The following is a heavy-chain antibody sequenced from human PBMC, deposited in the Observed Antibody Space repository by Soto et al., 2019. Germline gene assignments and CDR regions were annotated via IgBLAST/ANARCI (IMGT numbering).Heavy chain of an antibody. CDR2: IHYSGST. D-gene: IGHD3-3*01. CDR1: GGSISIGTDY. V-gene: IGHV4-39*01. CDR3: VVYLFYRTHRWIVL. Sequence: SETLSLTCTVSGGSISIGTDYWGWIRQPPGKGLEWIGNIHYSGSTNYNPSLKSRVTISVDTSKNQFSLKLSSVTAAETAVYYCVVYLFYRTHRWIVLRGKGILVTV. J-gene: IGHJ4*02.